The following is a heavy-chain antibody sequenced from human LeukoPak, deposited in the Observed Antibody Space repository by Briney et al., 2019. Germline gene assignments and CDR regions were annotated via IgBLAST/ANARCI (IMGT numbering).Heavy chain of an antibody. CDR1: GFTFSNYV. CDR2: ISGSGDTT. D-gene: IGHD6-25*01. CDR3: AKTWAAGYDMDV. V-gene: IGHV3-23*01. Sequence: GGSLGLSCTASGFTFSNYVMSWVRQAPGKGLEWVSTISGSGDTTYYADSVKGRFTISRDNSKNTPYLQINSLRAEDTAIYYCAKTWAAGYDMDVWGKGTTVTVSS. J-gene: IGHJ6*04.